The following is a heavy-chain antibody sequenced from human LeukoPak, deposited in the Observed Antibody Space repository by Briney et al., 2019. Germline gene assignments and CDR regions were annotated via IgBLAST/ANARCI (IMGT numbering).Heavy chain of an antibody. CDR1: GGTFLGGT. J-gene: IGHJ6*03. CDR2: FDPEDGET. Sequence: GASVKVSCKASGGTFLGGTSNNYAINWVRQAPGQGLEWMGGFDPEDGETIYAQKFQGRVTMTEDTSTDTAYMELSSLRSEDTAVYYCATSTTVTTGAPNYYYYYMDVWGKGTTVTVSS. D-gene: IGHD4-17*01. V-gene: IGHV1-24*01. CDR3: ATSTTVTTGAPNYYYYYMDV.